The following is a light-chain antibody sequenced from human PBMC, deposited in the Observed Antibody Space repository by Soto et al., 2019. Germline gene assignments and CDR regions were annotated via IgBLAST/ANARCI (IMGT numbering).Light chain of an antibody. Sequence: IVMTQSPATLSVSPWERATLSCRASQSVSSNLAWYQQRPGQAPRLLIYDASNRATGIPVRFSGSGSGTDYTLTITNLESEDFAVYYCQQRSNWPWTFGQGTKVDIK. J-gene: IGKJ1*01. V-gene: IGKV3-11*01. CDR2: DAS. CDR3: QQRSNWPWT. CDR1: QSVSSN.